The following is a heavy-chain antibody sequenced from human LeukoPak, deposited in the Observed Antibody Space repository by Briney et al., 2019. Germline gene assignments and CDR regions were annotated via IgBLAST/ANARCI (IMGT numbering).Heavy chain of an antibody. CDR2: INSDGSST. CDR3: ARAVTGTADY. Sequence: GGSLRLSCAASGFTFSSHWMHWVRQAPGKGLVWVSRINSDGSSTNYADSVEGRFTISRDNAKNTLYLQMNSLRAEDTAVYYCARAVTGTADYWGQGTLVTVSS. J-gene: IGHJ4*02. D-gene: IGHD1-20*01. CDR1: GFTFSSHW. V-gene: IGHV3-74*01.